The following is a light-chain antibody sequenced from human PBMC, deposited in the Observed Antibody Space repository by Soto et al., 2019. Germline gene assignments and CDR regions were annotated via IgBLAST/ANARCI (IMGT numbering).Light chain of an antibody. CDR3: QHHGTYLFT. CDR2: AAS. V-gene: IGKV3-20*01. CDR1: QTISNYY. Sequence: VVLTQSPGTLSLSPGERVSLSCRASQTISNYYLAWYQQKPGQAPRLLIYAASSRTTGIPDRFSGSGAGTDFTLTISRVEPEDFAVYYCQHHGTYLFTFGQGTKLEIK. J-gene: IGKJ2*01.